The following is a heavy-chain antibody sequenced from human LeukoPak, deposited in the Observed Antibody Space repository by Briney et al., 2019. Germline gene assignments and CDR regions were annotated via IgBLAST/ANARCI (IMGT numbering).Heavy chain of an antibody. CDR1: GFTFSNYG. CDR3: AKVVQYTASTGTGLDY. Sequence: GGSLRLSCAASGFTFSNYGMHWVRQAPGKGLDWVAVIWYDGSYKYYAYSVKGRSTISRDNSKNTLYLQRNSLRAEDTAVYYCAKVVQYTASTGTGLDYWGQGTLVTVSS. J-gene: IGHJ4*02. D-gene: IGHD6-13*01. V-gene: IGHV3-33*06. CDR2: IWYDGSYK.